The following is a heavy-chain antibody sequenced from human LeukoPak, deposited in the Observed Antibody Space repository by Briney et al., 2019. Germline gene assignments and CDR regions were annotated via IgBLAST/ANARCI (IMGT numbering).Heavy chain of an antibody. V-gene: IGHV1-18*01. Sequence: ASVKVSCKASGYTFTSYGISWVRQAPGQGLEWMGWISAYNGNTNYAQKLQGRVTMTTDTSTSTAYMELRSLRSDDTAVYYCARDLEDIVVVVAQTRFDYWGQGTLVTVSS. D-gene: IGHD2-15*01. CDR1: GYTFTSYG. J-gene: IGHJ4*02. CDR2: ISAYNGNT. CDR3: ARDLEDIVVVVAQTRFDY.